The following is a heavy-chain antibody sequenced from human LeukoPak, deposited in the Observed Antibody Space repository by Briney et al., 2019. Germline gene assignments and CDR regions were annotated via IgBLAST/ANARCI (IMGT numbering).Heavy chain of an antibody. Sequence: GGSLRLSCAASGFTFSSYWMSWVRQAPGKGLEWVAVISYDGSNKYYADSVKGRFTISRDNSKNTLYLQMNSLRAEDTAVYYCARDSCSSTSCYWDDYWGQGTLVTVSS. D-gene: IGHD2-2*01. CDR1: GFTFSSYW. V-gene: IGHV3-30-3*01. CDR3: ARDSCSSTSCYWDDY. CDR2: ISYDGSNK. J-gene: IGHJ4*02.